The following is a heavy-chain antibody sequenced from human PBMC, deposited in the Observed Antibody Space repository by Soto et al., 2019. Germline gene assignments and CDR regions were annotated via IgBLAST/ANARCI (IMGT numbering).Heavy chain of an antibody. CDR3: ARLRWETENNWFDP. CDR2: IYHSGST. D-gene: IGHD1-26*01. J-gene: IGHJ5*02. CDR1: GDSINSVDHY. Sequence: SETLSLTCTVSGDSINSVDHYWSWIRQPPGKGLEWMGYIYHSGSTHYNPSLNSRLTISIDTSTNRFSLNLTSVTAADTAVYFCARLRWETENNWFDPWGQGALVSVS. V-gene: IGHV4-30-4*01.